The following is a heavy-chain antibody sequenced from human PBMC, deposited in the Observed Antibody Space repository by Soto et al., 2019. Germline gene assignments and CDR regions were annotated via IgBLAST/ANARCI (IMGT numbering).Heavy chain of an antibody. CDR1: GLPFSWSS. J-gene: IGHJ4*02. V-gene: IGHV3-73*01. D-gene: IGHD2-2*01. CDR2: IRSKANSYAT. CDR3: TRHADLGYCSSTSCYDFDY. Sequence: PGGSPRLPWAASGLPFSWSSIRLVRPGSGKGLEWVGRIRSKANSYATEYAASVKGRFTISRDDSKNTAYLQMNSLKTEDTAVYYCTRHADLGYCSSTSCYDFDYWGQGTLVTVSS.